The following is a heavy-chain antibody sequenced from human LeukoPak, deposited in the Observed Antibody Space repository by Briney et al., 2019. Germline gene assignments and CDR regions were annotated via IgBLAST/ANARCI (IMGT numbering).Heavy chain of an antibody. CDR3: ARDLERSSGWYNDAFDI. V-gene: IGHV1-46*01. CDR2: ISPSGGST. D-gene: IGHD6-19*01. CDR1: GYTFTSNY. Sequence: ASVKVSCKAFGYTFTSNYMHWVRQAPGQGPEWMGVISPSGGSTTYAQKFQGRVTLTRDMSTSTDYLELSSLRSEDTAVYYCARDLERSSGWYNDAFDIWGQGTMVTVSS. J-gene: IGHJ3*02.